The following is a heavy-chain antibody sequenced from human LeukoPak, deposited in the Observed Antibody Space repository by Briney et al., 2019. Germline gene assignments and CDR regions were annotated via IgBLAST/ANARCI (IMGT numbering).Heavy chain of an antibody. CDR1: GFTFSDYY. J-gene: IGHJ4*02. CDR3: ATPPIRAYYYDSSGYC. V-gene: IGHV3-11*01. D-gene: IGHD3-22*01. Sequence: GGSLRLSCAASGFTFSDYYMSWIRQAPGKGLEWVSYISSSGSTIYYADSVKGRFTISRDNAKNSLYLQMNSLRAEDTAVYYCATPPIRAYYYDSSGYCWGQGTLVTVSS. CDR2: ISSSGSTI.